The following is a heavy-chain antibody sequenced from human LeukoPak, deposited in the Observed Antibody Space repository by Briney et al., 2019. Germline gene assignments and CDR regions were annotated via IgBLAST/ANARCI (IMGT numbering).Heavy chain of an antibody. CDR2: ISYDGSNK. D-gene: IGHD1-26*01. J-gene: IGHJ4*02. V-gene: IGHV3-30*18. CDR1: GFTFSNYA. CDR3: AKDDGRYSGNWDC. Sequence: PGGSLRLSCAASGFTFSNYAMHWVRQAPGKGLEWVAVISYDGSNKYYADSVRGRFTISRDNSKNTLYLQMNSLRAEDTAVYYCAKDDGRYSGNWDCWGQGTLVTVSS.